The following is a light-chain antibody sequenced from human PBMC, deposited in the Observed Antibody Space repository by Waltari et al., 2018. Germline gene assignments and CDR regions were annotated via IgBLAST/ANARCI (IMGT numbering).Light chain of an antibody. CDR3: YSADSSSSKWV. V-gene: IGLV3-10*01. CDR2: EDS. CDR1: ALPKKY. J-gene: IGLJ3*02. Sequence: SYELPQPPSVSVSPGQTARITCSGDALPKKYAFWYQQKSGQAPVLVIYEDSKRPSGIPERFSASSSGTMATLTISGAQVEDEADYYCYSADSSSSKWVFGGGTK.